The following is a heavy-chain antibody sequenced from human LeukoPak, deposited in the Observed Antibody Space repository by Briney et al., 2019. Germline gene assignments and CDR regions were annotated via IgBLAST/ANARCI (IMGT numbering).Heavy chain of an antibody. Sequence: GGSLRLSCAASGFTFSNHNMNWARQAPGKGLEWVSSISATGSYIYYADSVKGRFTISRDNAKNSLFLQMNNLRAEDTAVYYCANTDYLGYWGQGTLVTVSS. V-gene: IGHV3-21*01. CDR3: ANTDYLGY. CDR1: GFTFSNHN. CDR2: ISATGSYI. J-gene: IGHJ4*02.